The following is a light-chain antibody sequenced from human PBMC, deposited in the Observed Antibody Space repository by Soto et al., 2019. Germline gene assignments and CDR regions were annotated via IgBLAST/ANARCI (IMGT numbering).Light chain of an antibody. Sequence: DIQLTQSPSFLSASVGDRVTITCRASQDISDYLAWYQQRPGKAPKLLIYAASTLQSGVPSRFSGSGFGTEFTLTIRSLQPEDFATYSCQQLNSYPLTFGGGTKVEIK. CDR1: QDISDY. CDR2: AAS. J-gene: IGKJ4*01. CDR3: QQLNSYPLT. V-gene: IGKV1-9*01.